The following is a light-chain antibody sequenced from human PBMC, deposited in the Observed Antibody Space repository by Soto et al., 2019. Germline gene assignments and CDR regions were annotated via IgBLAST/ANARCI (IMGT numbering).Light chain of an antibody. CDR2: ATS. CDR1: QAISSY. V-gene: IGKV1-27*01. Sequence: DIQLTQSPSSLSASVGDRVTITCRASQAISSYLAWYQQKPGKVPELLIYATSTLQSGAPSRFSGSGSGTDFTLTISSLQAEDVATYYCQKYNPAPTFGGGTKVEIK. CDR3: QKYNPAPT. J-gene: IGKJ4*01.